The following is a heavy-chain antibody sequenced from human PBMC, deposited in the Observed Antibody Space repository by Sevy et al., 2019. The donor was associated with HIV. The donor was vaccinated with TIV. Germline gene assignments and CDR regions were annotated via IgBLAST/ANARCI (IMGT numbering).Heavy chain of an antibody. CDR1: GFIFSDYA. V-gene: IGHV3-23*01. CDR3: AKFGDYYGSGGYYWYFDF. CDR2: ISGGEDST. Sequence: GGSLRLSCAASGFIFSDYAMSWVRQAPGKGLEWVSRISGGEDSTYYADSVKGRFTVSRDNSKNTLSLQMNTLRAEDTALYYCAKFGDYYGSGGYYWYFDFWGRGTLVTVSS. D-gene: IGHD3-22*01. J-gene: IGHJ2*01.